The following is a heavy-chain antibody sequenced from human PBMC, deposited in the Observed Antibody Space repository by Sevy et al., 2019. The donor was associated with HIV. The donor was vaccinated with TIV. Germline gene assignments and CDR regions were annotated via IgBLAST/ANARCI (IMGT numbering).Heavy chain of an antibody. CDR3: AGENAWGRGYS. J-gene: IGHJ4*02. CDR2: IYYNGHI. V-gene: IGHV4-59*08. Sequence: SETLSLTCTVSGGSITSLYWNWIRQPPGKGLEWIANIYYNGHINYNPSLKSRFTLSLDISNNQFFLRLSSVTAADTAMYYCAGENAWGRGYSWGQGTLVTVSS. D-gene: IGHD1-26*01. CDR1: GGSITSLY.